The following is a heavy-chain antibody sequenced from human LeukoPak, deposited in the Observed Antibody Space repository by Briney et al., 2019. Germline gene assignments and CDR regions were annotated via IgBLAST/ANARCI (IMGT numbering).Heavy chain of an antibody. D-gene: IGHD3-22*01. CDR3: ARDAGVYYDNSGYSS. J-gene: IGHJ5*02. CDR1: GFTFSSYW. V-gene: IGHV3-74*01. Sequence: GGSLRLSCAASGFTFSSYWMHWVRQAPGKGLVWVSHINSDGSTTRYADSVKGRFTISRDNAKNTLYLQMNSLRPEDTAVYYCARDAGVYYDNSGYSSWGQGTLVTVSS. CDR2: INSDGSTT.